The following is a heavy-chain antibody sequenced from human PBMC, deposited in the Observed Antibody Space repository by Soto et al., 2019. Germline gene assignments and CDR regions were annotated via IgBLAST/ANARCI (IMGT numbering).Heavy chain of an antibody. D-gene: IGHD4-17*01. V-gene: IGHV3-33*01. J-gene: IGHJ4*02. Sequence: PGGSLRLSCAASGFTFSSYGLHWVRQAPGKGLEWVAVIWYDGSNKYYADSVKGRFTISRDNSKNTLYLQMNSLRAEDTAVYYCARDPQDYGDSIPYYFDFWGQGTLVMSPQ. CDR1: GFTFSSYG. CDR2: IWYDGSNK. CDR3: ARDPQDYGDSIPYYFDF.